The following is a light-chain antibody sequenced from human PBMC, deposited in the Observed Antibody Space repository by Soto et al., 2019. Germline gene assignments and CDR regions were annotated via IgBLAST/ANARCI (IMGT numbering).Light chain of an antibody. CDR1: QSVLYSSNNKNY. V-gene: IGKV4-1*01. CDR2: RAS. CDR3: QQYYRTPWT. J-gene: IGKJ1*01. Sequence: DIVMTQSPDSLAVSLGERATINCKSSQSVLYSSNNKNYLTWYQQKPGQPPKLLIYRASTRESGVPDRFSGSGSGTDFTLTISSLQAEDVAVYYCQQYYRTPWTFGQGTKVDTK.